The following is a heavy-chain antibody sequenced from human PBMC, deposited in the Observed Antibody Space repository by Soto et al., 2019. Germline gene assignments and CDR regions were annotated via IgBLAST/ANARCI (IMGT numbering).Heavy chain of an antibody. D-gene: IGHD6-6*01. CDR3: ARSVYSSSSGKGYYYGMDV. J-gene: IGHJ6*02. CDR2: IYPGDSDT. Sequence: XDSLKVSWKCSGYRFTSYWIGLVRQMPGKGLEWMGIIYPGDSDTRYSPSFQGQVTISADKSISTAYLQWSSLKASDTAMYYCARSVYSSSSGKGYYYGMDVWGQGTTVTVSS. V-gene: IGHV5-51*01. CDR1: GYRFTSYW.